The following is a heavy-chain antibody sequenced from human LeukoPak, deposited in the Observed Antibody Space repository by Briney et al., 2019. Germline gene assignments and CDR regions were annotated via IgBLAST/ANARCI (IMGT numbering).Heavy chain of an antibody. Sequence: GASVKVSCKASGYTFTSYGISWVQQAPGQGLEWMGWISAYNGNTNYAQKLQGRVTMTTDTSTSTAYMELRSLRSDDTAVYFCARGGVDHYGSGTYYLMYYFDHWGQGALVTVSS. CDR1: GYTFTSYG. CDR3: ARGGVDHYGSGTYYLMYYFDH. D-gene: IGHD3-10*01. V-gene: IGHV1-18*01. J-gene: IGHJ4*02. CDR2: ISAYNGNT.